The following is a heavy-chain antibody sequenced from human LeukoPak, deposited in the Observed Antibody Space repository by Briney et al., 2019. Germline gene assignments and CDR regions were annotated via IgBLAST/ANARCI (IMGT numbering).Heavy chain of an antibody. D-gene: IGHD3-10*01. CDR2: INPSSGGT. J-gene: IGHJ6*02. CDR3: AREDDYYGSGSYYKDGYYYYYGMDV. Sequence: ASVKVSCKASGYTFTGYYMHWVRQAPGQGLEWMGWINPSSGGTNYAQKFQGRVTMTRDTSISTAYMELSRLRSDDTAVYYCAREDDYYGSGSYYKDGYYYYYGMDVWGQGTTVTVSS. CDR1: GYTFTGYY. V-gene: IGHV1-2*02.